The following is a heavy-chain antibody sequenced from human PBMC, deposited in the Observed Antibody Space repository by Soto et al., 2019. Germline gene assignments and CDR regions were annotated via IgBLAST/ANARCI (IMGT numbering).Heavy chain of an antibody. V-gene: IGHV4-34*01. Sequence: TSETLSLTCAVYGGSFIGYYWSWIRQTTGKGLEWIGEINHSGSTNYNPSLKSRVTISVDTSKNQFSLKLSSVTAADTAVYYCARGEVVMVRGVNQYYYYGMDVWGQGTTVTVSS. CDR1: GGSFIGYY. CDR3: ARGEVVMVRGVNQYYYYGMDV. CDR2: INHSGST. J-gene: IGHJ6*02. D-gene: IGHD3-10*01.